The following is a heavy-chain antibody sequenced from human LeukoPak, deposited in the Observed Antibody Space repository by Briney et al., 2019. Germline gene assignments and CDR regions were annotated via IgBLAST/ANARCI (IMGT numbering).Heavy chain of an antibody. Sequence: SETLSLTCTVSGGSISSYYWSWIRQPPGKGLEWIGYIYYSGSTNYNPSLKSRVTISVDTSKNQFSLKLSSVTAADTAVYYCARASYYYDSSPKYFDYWGQGTLVTVSS. CDR2: IYYSGST. D-gene: IGHD3-22*01. CDR3: ARASYYYDSSPKYFDY. CDR1: GGSISSYY. J-gene: IGHJ4*02. V-gene: IGHV4-59*08.